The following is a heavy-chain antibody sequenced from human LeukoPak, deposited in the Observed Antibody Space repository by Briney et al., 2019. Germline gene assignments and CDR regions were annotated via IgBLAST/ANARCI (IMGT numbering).Heavy chain of an antibody. V-gene: IGHV4-59*01. CDR3: AREMGYCSSTSCPSRPLYGMDA. D-gene: IGHD2-2*01. Sequence: PSETLSLTCTVSGGSISSYYWSWIRQPPGEGLEWIGYIYYSGSTNYNPSLKSRVTISVDTSKNQFSLKLSSVTAADTAVYYCAREMGYCSSTSCPSRPLYGMDAWGQGTTVTVSS. CDR2: IYYSGST. CDR1: GGSISSYY. J-gene: IGHJ6*02.